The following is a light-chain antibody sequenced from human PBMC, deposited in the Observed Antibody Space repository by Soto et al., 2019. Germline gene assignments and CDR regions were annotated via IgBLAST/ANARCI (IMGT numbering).Light chain of an antibody. Sequence: DIQMTQSPATLSASVGDRVTITCRASQSISTWVAWYQQKPGRAPKVLIYKASSLETGVPSRFSGSGSGTEFTLTINSLQPGDFATYFCQQYTALPRTFGQGTKIDI. CDR1: QSISTW. V-gene: IGKV1-5*03. CDR3: QQYTALPRT. J-gene: IGKJ1*01. CDR2: KAS.